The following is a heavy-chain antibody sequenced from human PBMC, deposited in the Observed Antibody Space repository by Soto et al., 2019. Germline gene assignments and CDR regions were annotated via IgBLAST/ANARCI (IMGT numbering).Heavy chain of an antibody. D-gene: IGHD1-1*01. CDR2: ISDHNGNT. Sequence: QVHLVQSGAEVKKPGASVKVSCKASGYTFTSYGITWVRQAPGQGLEWMGWISDHNGNTDYAQKLQGSVIVTRDTSTSTAYMELRSLRSDDTAVYYCARGRYGDYWGQGSLVTVSS. CDR3: ARGRYGDY. V-gene: IGHV1-18*01. J-gene: IGHJ4*02. CDR1: GYTFTSYG.